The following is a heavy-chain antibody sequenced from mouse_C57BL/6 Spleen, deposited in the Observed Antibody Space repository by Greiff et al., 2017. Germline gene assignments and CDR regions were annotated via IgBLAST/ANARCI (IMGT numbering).Heavy chain of an antibody. J-gene: IGHJ3*01. CDR2: IDPSDSYT. CDR3: ARRYYDYDGFAY. CDR1: GYTFTSYW. D-gene: IGHD2-4*01. V-gene: IGHV1-50*01. Sequence: QVHVKQPGAELVKPGASVKLSCKASGYTFTSYWMQWVKQRPGQGLEWIGEIDPSDSYTNYNQKFKGKATLTVDTSSSTAYMQLSSLTSEDSAVYYCARRYYDYDGFAYWGQGTLVTVSA.